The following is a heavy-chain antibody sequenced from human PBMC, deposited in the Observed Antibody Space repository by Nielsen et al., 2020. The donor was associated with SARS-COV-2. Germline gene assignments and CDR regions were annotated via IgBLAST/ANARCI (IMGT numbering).Heavy chain of an antibody. V-gene: IGHV3-33*08. CDR2: IWFDGSEK. J-gene: IGHJ5*02. Sequence: GESLKISCAASGFTFSSYGMHWVRQAPGKGLEWVAVIWFDGSEKYYADSVRGRFTISRDDSKNTLYLEMNSLRAEDTAVYYCARGIPYYDPSDDYSNWFDPWGQGTLVTVSS. D-gene: IGHD3-22*01. CDR3: ARGIPYYDPSDDYSNWFDP. CDR1: GFTFSSYG.